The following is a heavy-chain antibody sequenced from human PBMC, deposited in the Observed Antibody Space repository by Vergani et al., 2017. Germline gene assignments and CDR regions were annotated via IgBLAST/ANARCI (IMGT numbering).Heavy chain of an antibody. D-gene: IGHD2-21*02. CDR3: ARLDGDLNDFDY. CDR1: GYSFTSYW. CDR2: IDPSDSYT. J-gene: IGHJ4*02. V-gene: IGHV5-10-1*03. Sequence: EVQLVQSGAEVKKPGDSLRISCKGSGYSFTSYWLSCVRQMPGKGLEWMGRIDPSDSYTNYSPSFQGHVTISADKSISTAYLQWSSLKASDTAMYYCARLDGDLNDFDYWGQGTLVTVSS.